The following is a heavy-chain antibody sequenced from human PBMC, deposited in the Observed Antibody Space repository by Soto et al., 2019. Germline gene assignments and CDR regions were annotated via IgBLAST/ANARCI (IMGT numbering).Heavy chain of an antibody. CDR2: ISGSGGST. J-gene: IGHJ4*02. CDR1: GFTLSSYA. D-gene: IGHD6-13*01. CDR3: ARRSSRWYFDY. V-gene: IGHV3-23*01. Sequence: EVQLLESGGGLVQPGGSLRLSCAASGFTLSSYAMNLVRQAPGKGLEWVSVISGSGGSTYYADSVKGRFTISRDNSKNTLYLQMNILRAEDTAVYYCARRSSRWYFDYWGQGALVTVSS.